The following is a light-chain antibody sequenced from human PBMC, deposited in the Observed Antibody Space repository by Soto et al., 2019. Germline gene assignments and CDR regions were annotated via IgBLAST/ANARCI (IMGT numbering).Light chain of an antibody. Sequence: DIQMTQSPSTLSASVGDRVTITCRASQSISSWLAWYQQKPGKAPKLLIYKASTLETGVPSRFSGSGSGTEFTLTISSLQPDDFASYYCQQYKFHSMFGQGTKVEIK. CDR3: QQYKFHSM. J-gene: IGKJ1*01. CDR2: KAS. CDR1: QSISSW. V-gene: IGKV1-5*03.